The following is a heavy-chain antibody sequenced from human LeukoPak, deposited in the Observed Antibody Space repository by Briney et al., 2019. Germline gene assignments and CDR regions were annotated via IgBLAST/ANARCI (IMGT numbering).Heavy chain of an antibody. Sequence: RGESLKISCKGSGYSFTSYWIGWVRQMPGKGLEWMGIIYPGDSDTRYSPSFQGQVTISADKSISTAYLQWSSLKASDPAMYSCASFRPVAGKNAFDTWAQGTMVTVSP. CDR1: GYSFTSYW. V-gene: IGHV5-51*01. J-gene: IGHJ3*02. D-gene: IGHD6-19*01. CDR2: IYPGDSDT. CDR3: ASFRPVAGKNAFDT.